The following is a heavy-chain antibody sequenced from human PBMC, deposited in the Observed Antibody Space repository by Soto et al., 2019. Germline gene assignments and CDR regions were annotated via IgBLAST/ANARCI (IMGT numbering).Heavy chain of an antibody. V-gene: IGHV3-23*01. J-gene: IGHJ4*02. CDR1: GFTFSSYA. Sequence: GGSLRLSCAASGFTFSSYAMSWVRQAPGKGLEWVSAISGSGGSTYYADSVKGRFTISRDNSQNTVYLQMNSLRAEDTAVYYCAKGSGNYYDSSGYYFYWGQGALVTISS. D-gene: IGHD3-22*01. CDR2: ISGSGGST. CDR3: AKGSGNYYDSSGYYFY.